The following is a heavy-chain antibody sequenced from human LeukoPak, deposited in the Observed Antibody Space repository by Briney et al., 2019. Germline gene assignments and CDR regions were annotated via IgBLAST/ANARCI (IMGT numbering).Heavy chain of an antibody. J-gene: IGHJ4*02. CDR3: AKLAPYDYVWGSYRWEGNYFDC. CDR2: ISYDGSNK. D-gene: IGHD3-16*02. CDR1: GFTFSSYG. Sequence: GRSLRLSCAASGFTFSSYGMHWVRQAPGKGLEWVAVISYDGSNKYYADSVKGRFTISRDNSKNTLYLQMNSLRAEDTAVYYCAKLAPYDYVWGSYRWEGNYFDCWGQGTLVTVSS. V-gene: IGHV3-30*18.